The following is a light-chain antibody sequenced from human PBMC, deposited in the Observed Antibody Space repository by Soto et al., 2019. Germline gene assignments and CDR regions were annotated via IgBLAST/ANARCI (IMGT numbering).Light chain of an antibody. CDR1: QSVSSN. CDR2: GAS. J-gene: IGKJ1*01. Sequence: EVVLTQSPVTLSLSPGERATLSCRASQSVSSNLAWYQQKPGQAPRLLIYGASTRATGIPARFSGSGSGTEFTLTISSLQSEDFAVYCCQQYYKLPWTFGQGTKVEIK. CDR3: QQYYKLPWT. V-gene: IGKV3-15*01.